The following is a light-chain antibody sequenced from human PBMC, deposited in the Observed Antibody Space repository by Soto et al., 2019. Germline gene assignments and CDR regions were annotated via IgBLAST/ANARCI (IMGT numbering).Light chain of an antibody. CDR1: QSVGRSY. CDR3: QQYDGSPIT. Sequence: ILLTPSPGPLSFSPGERAAPPCRASQSVGRSYLAWYQQKPGQAPRLLISSVSKRATGIPDRFSGGGSGTDFTLTISRVEPEDFALYICQQYDGSPITFGQGTRLEIK. CDR2: SVS. V-gene: IGKV3-20*01. J-gene: IGKJ5*01.